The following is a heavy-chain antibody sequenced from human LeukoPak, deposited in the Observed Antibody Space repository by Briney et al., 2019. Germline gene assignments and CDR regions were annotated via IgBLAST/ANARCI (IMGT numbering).Heavy chain of an antibody. CDR2: ISGNGGGT. J-gene: IGHJ4*02. D-gene: IGHD3-16*02. CDR3: ARLGELSNSDY. CDR1: GFTFSTYA. Sequence: GGSLRLSCAPSGFTFSTYAMMWVRQAPGKGLEGVSAISGNGGGTYYADPVKGRFTIFRDNSKNTVYLQMNSLRAEDTAVYYCARLGELSNSDYWGQGTLVTVSS. V-gene: IGHV3-23*01.